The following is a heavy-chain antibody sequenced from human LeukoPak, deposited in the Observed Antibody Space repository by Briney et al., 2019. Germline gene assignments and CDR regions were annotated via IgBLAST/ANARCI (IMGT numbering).Heavy chain of an antibody. CDR2: IYYSGSP. D-gene: IGHD3-22*01. Sequence: PSETLSLTCTVSGGPISSNSFYWGWIRQPPGKGLEWIGSIYYSGSPYYSPSLKSRVTIFVDTSKNQFSLKLSSVTAADTAVYYCARYYDSSGYNWFDPWGQGTLVTVSS. V-gene: IGHV4-39*07. CDR1: GGPISSNSFY. J-gene: IGHJ5*02. CDR3: ARYYDSSGYNWFDP.